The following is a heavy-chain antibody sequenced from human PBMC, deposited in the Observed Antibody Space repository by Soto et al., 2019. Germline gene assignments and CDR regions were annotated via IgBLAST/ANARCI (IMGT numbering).Heavy chain of an antibody. J-gene: IGHJ4*02. V-gene: IGHV1-2*02. CDR2: INPNTGGT. CDR1: GYTFTGYY. CDR3: ARVNVVVVAGTREYYFDY. Sequence: QVQLVQSGAEVKKPGSSVKVSCKASGYTFTGYYMHWVRQAPGQGLEWMGWINPNTGGTNYAQKFQGRVTMTRDTSISTAYMELSRLRCDDTAVYYCARVNVVVVAGTREYYFDYWGQGTLVTVSS. D-gene: IGHD2-15*01.